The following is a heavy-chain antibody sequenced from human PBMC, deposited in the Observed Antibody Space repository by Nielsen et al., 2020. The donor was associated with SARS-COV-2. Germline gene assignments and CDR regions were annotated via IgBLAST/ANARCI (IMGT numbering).Heavy chain of an antibody. J-gene: IGHJ5*02. CDR3: ARGPHISVVRGEGGWFDP. D-gene: IGHD3-10*01. V-gene: IGHV1-69*13. CDR2: IIPIFGTA. CDR1: GGTFSSYA. Sequence: SVKVSCKASGGTFSSYAISWVRQAPGQGLEWMGGIIPIFGTANYAQKFQGRVTITADESTSTAYMELSSLRSEDTAVYYCARGPHISVVRGEGGWFDPWGQGTLVTVSS.